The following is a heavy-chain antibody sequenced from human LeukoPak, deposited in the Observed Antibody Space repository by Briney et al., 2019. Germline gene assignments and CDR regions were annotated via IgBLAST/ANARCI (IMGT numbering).Heavy chain of an antibody. CDR1: GFTFSSYA. CDR2: ISYDGSNK. Sequence: QPGGSLRLSCAASGFTFSSYAMHWVRQAPGKGLEWVAVISYDGSNKYYADSVKGRFTISRDNSKNTLYLQMNSLRAEDTAVYYCARGYSSGYYYKGWGQGTLVTVSS. D-gene: IGHD3-22*01. V-gene: IGHV3-30*14. CDR3: ARGYSSGYYYKG. J-gene: IGHJ4*02.